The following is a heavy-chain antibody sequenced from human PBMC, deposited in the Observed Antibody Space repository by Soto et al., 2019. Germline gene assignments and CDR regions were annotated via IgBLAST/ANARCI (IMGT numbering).Heavy chain of an antibody. Sequence: EVQLLESGGGLVQPGGSLRLSCAASGFTFNNYAMTWVRQAPGKGLEWVSAISGGGDTTSYADSVKGRFTVSRDGSKTTMQRKLRRLSAEDTALYYCAKGRGGSGSLTPRVDFWGQGTLVTVSS. CDR3: AKGRGGSGSLTPRVDF. J-gene: IGHJ4*02. D-gene: IGHD3-10*01. V-gene: IGHV3-23*01. CDR2: ISGGGDTT. CDR1: GFTFNNYA.